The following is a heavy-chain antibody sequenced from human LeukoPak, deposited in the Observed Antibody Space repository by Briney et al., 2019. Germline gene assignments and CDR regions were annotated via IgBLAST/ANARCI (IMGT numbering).Heavy chain of an antibody. CDR2: ISGSGGST. D-gene: IGHD3-10*01. CDR3: ASSMVRGEDYFDY. Sequence: GGSPRLSCAASGFTFSSYAMSWVRQAPGKGLEWVSAISGSGGSTYYADSVKGRFTISRDNSKNTLYLQMNSLRAEDTAVYYCASSMVRGEDYFDYWGQGTLVTVSS. J-gene: IGHJ4*02. V-gene: IGHV3-23*01. CDR1: GFTFSSYA.